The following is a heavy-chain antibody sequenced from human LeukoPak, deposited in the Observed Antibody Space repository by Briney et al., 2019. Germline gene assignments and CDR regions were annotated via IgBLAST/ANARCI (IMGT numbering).Heavy chain of an antibody. CDR3: ARGDDYYYYGMDV. D-gene: IGHD3-10*01. CDR2: ISWNSGSI. CDR1: GFTFDDYA. Sequence: GGSLRLSCAASGFTFDDYAMHWVRQAPGKGLEWVSGISWNSGSIGYADSVKGRFTISRDNAKNSLYLHMNSLRAEDTALYYCARGDDYYYYGMDVWGQGTTVTVSS. J-gene: IGHJ6*02. V-gene: IGHV3-9*01.